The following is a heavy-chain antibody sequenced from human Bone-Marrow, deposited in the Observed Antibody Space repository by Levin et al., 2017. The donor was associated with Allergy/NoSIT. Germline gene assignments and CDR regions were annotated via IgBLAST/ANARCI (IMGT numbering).Heavy chain of an antibody. CDR1: GYTFTNHY. CDR3: ARHAANYSDASGSYYFDY. Sequence: ASVKVSCRASGYTFTNHYITWVRQAPGQGLEWMGWVSGFNGYTNYAQKLQGRVTMTTDTFTTTAYMDLRSLRSADTAVYYCARHAANYSDASGSYYFDYWGQGTLVTVSS. V-gene: IGHV1-18*01. CDR2: VSGFNGYT. J-gene: IGHJ4*02. D-gene: IGHD3-22*01.